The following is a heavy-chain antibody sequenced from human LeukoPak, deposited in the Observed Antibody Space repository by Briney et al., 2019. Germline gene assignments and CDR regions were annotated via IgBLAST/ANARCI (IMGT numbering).Heavy chain of an antibody. CDR3: ARDTSGWSLGY. V-gene: IGHV3-48*03. CDR2: ITDSGKTK. D-gene: IGHD6-19*01. J-gene: IGHJ4*02. Sequence: PGGSLRLSCAASGFTFSSYEMNWVRQAPGKGLEWIPYITDSGKTKSYADSVKGRFTISRDNAKNSLFLQMNSLRVEDTAVYYCARDTSGWSLGYCGQGTLITVSS. CDR1: GFTFSSYE.